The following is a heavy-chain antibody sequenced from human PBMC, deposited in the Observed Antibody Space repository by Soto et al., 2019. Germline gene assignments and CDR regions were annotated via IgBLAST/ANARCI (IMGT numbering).Heavy chain of an antibody. Sequence: QITLKESGPTLVKPTQTLTLTCTFSGFSLSTRGVGVGWIRQPPGKALEWLGLVYWDDDERYNPSLKSRLTITKDTSKNQVVLIMTNMDPVDTATYYCARDSSGYYGFDYWGQGTLVTVSS. D-gene: IGHD3-22*01. CDR1: GFSLSTRGVG. J-gene: IGHJ4*02. V-gene: IGHV2-5*02. CDR2: VYWDDDE. CDR3: ARDSSGYYGFDY.